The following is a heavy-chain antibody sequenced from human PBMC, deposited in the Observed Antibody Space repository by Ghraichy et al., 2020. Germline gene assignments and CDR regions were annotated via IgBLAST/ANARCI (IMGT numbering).Heavy chain of an antibody. J-gene: IGHJ4*02. D-gene: IGHD5-18*01. V-gene: IGHV3-23*01. CDR2: ISGSGGST. Sequence: SLNISCAASGFTFSSYAMSWVRQAPGKGLEWVSAISGSGGSTYYADSVKGRFTISRDNSKNTLYLQMNSLRAEDTAVYYCANSGVLSGYSYGAFDYWGQGTLVTVSS. CDR1: GFTFSSYA. CDR3: ANSGVLSGYSYGAFDY.